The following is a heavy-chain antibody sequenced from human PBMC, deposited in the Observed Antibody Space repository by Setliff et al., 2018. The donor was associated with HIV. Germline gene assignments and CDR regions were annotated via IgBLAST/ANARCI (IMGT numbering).Heavy chain of an antibody. V-gene: IGHV3-21*01. Sequence: GGSLRLSCAASGFTFSTYCMNWVRQAPGKGLEWISSISYRSSYIYYSDSVKGRFTISRDDAKNSLFLQVNSLRDEDTAVYYCARARADYNFWSGPYYYYTDVWGKGTTVTVSS. CDR2: ISYRSSYI. J-gene: IGHJ6*03. CDR1: GFTFSTYC. CDR3: ARARADYNFWSGPYYYYTDV. D-gene: IGHD3-3*01.